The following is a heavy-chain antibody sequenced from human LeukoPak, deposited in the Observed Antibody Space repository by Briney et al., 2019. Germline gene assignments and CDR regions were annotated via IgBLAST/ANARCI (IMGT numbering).Heavy chain of an antibody. CDR2: INPNSGGT. CDR3: ARDNSVEDTAWWFDP. CDR1: GYTFTGYY. V-gene: IGHV1-2*02. J-gene: IGHJ5*02. Sequence: ASVKVSCKASGYTFTGYYMHWVRQAPGQGLEWMGWINPNSGGTDYAQKFQGRVTMTRDTSISTAYMELSRLRSEDTAVYYCARDNSVEDTAWWFDPWGQGTLVTVSS. D-gene: IGHD4-23*01.